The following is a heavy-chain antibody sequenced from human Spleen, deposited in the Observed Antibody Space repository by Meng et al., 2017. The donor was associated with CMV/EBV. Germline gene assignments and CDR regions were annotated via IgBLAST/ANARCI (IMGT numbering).Heavy chain of an antibody. CDR2: ISSSGTTM. CDR1: GFTFNTYE. D-gene: IGHD3-10*01. CDR3: ATVGRFGEFLVGADYYYSYGMDV. V-gene: IGHV3-48*03. Sequence: GESLKISCAASGFTFNTYEMNWVRQAPGKGLEWVSYISSSGTTMYYADSLRGRFTISRDNAKNSLYLQMNSLRAEDTAIYYCATVGRFGEFLVGADYYYSYGMDVWGQGTTVTVSS. J-gene: IGHJ6*02.